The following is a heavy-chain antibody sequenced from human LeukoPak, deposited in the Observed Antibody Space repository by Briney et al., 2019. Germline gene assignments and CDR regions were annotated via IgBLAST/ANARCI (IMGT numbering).Heavy chain of an antibody. Sequence: GASVTVSCKASGYTFAGYDINWVRQAPGQGLEWMGWMNPNSGNANSAQKFQGRITMTRDTSIDTAYMELSSLRSEDTAVYYCARGPILVRGVILADSVGGMDVWGQGTTVTVSS. V-gene: IGHV1-8*01. J-gene: IGHJ6*02. D-gene: IGHD3-10*01. CDR3: ARGPILVRGVILADSVGGMDV. CDR1: GYTFAGYD. CDR2: MNPNSGNA.